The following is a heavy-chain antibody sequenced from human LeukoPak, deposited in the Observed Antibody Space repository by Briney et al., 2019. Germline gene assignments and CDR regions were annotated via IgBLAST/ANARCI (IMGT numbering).Heavy chain of an antibody. CDR1: VFTVSSNY. V-gene: IGHV3-53*01. CDR3: ARTGNPATGDY. J-gene: IGHJ4*02. CDR2: IYSGGHT. D-gene: IGHD1-1*01. Sequence: PGGSLRLSCAASVFTVSSNYVSWVRQAPGKGLEWVSVIYSGGHTYYADSVKGRFIISRDNSKNTLYLQMNSLRAEDTAVYYCARTGNPATGDYWGQGTLVTVSS.